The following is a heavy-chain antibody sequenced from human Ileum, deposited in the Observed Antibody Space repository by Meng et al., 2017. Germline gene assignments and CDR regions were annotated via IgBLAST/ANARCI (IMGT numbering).Heavy chain of an antibody. CDR3: ALDPNWYAN. Sequence: GGSLRLSCAASGFTFNTYDMSWFRQAPGKGLEWVATIGAGGSGTPYADSVKGRFTISRDNAKQSVYLQMSGLTAEDTALYYCALDPNWYANWGQGTLVTVSS. CDR2: IGAGGSGT. CDR1: GFTFNTYD. J-gene: IGHJ5*02. V-gene: IGHV3-21*01.